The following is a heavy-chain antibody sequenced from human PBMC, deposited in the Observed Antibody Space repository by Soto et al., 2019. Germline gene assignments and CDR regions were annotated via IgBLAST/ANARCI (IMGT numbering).Heavy chain of an antibody. J-gene: IGHJ6*02. CDR2: VYFTGDT. D-gene: IGHD4-17*01. Sequence: QVQLQQSGPRLVKPSETLSLTCTVSSGPDRSHNWGWIRQPPGRGLEWIGYVYFTGDTAYNPSLRSRVTISADTSTNDISLTLSSVTAADTPVYYCLRQGIDYLHGLAYVSGQGTTVSVSS. CDR1: SGPDRSHN. CDR3: LRQGIDYLHGLAYV. V-gene: IGHV4-59*08.